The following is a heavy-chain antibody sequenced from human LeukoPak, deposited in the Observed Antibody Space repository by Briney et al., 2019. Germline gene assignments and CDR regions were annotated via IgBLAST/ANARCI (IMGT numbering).Heavy chain of an antibody. CDR1: GFTFSSYS. V-gene: IGHV3-48*02. Sequence: GGSLRLSCAASGFTFSSYSMNWVRQAPGKGLEWVSYISSSSSTIYYADPVKCRFTISRDNAKKLLYLQMSSLRDEDTAVYYCARNFVVVVAATLNAFDIWGQGTMVTVSS. D-gene: IGHD2-15*01. CDR3: ARNFVVVVAATLNAFDI. J-gene: IGHJ3*02. CDR2: ISSSSSTI.